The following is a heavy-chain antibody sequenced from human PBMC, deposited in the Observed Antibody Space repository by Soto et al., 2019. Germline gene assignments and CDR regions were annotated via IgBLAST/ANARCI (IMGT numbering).Heavy chain of an antibody. V-gene: IGHV3-23*01. CDR1: GFTFSSNA. CDR2: INPDGGGT. J-gene: IGHJ6*02. D-gene: IGHD1-1*01. CDR3: AKDKGNNYYYYGMDV. Sequence: SGGSLRLSCAASGFTFSSNAMRWVRQAPGKGLDWVSAINPDGGGTYYADSVKGRFTISRDNSKNTLYLQMNSLRAEDTAVYYCAKDKGNNYYYYGMDVWGQGTTVTVSS.